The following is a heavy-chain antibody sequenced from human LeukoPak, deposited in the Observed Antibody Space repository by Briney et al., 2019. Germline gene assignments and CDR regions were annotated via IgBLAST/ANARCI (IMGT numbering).Heavy chain of an antibody. Sequence: PGGSLRLSCAASGFNFNIFDMYWVRQSPGKGLEYVSSITANGLGTYYASPVKGRFTISRDNFQNTVFLQMGSLRSEDMAVYYCARARGYCNGGSCYYFDFWGQGTLVTVSS. CDR1: GFNFNIFD. J-gene: IGHJ4*02. CDR2: ITANGLGT. V-gene: IGHV3-64*01. CDR3: ARARGYCNGGSCYYFDF. D-gene: IGHD2-15*01.